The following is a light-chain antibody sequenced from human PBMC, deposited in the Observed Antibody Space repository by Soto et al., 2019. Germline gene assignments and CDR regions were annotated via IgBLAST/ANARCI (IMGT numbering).Light chain of an antibody. Sequence: DIQLTQSPSSLSASVGDRVTISCRASQSISNYLNWYQHKPTKAPKLLIYAATTLQSGVPSRFRGGASGTDFTLTISSLQLDDFATYYCQQSYNTPLTFGQGTKVDIK. CDR2: AAT. J-gene: IGKJ1*01. CDR3: QQSYNTPLT. V-gene: IGKV1-39*01. CDR1: QSISNY.